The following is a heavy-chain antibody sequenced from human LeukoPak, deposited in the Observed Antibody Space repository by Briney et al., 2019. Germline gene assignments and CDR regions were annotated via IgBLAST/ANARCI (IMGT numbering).Heavy chain of an antibody. J-gene: IGHJ4*02. CDR3: ARLSSGSFDY. CDR2: IYYSGST. Sequence: SQTLSLTCTVSAASISSSSYYWGWIRQPPGKGLQWIGSIYYSGSTYYNPSLKSRVTISVDTSKNQFSLKRSSVTAADTAVYYCARLSSGSFDYWGQGTLVTVSS. D-gene: IGHD6-19*01. V-gene: IGHV4-39*01. CDR1: AASISSSSYY.